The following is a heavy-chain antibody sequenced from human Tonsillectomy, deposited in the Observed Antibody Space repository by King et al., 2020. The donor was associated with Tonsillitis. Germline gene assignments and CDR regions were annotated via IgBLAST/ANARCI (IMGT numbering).Heavy chain of an antibody. J-gene: IGHJ5*01. CDR2: ITHSGST. CDR3: ARQPWGWVDS. CDR1: GGSFSAYY. D-gene: IGHD3-16*01. V-gene: IGHV4-34*01. Sequence: VQLQQWGAGLLKPSETLSLTCAVYGGSFSAYYWSWIRQPPGKGLEWIGEITHSGSTNYNPSLKSRVTISVDTSKNQFSLKLSSVTAADTAVYYCARQPWGWVDSGGQGTLAT.